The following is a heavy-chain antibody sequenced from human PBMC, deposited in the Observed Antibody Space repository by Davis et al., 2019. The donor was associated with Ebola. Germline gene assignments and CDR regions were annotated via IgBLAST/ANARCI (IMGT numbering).Heavy chain of an antibody. V-gene: IGHV3-66*01. CDR2: INSGSST. Sequence: PGGSLRLSCAASGFTVSTYYMGWVRQAPGKGLEWVSVINSGSSTYYADSVKGRFTISRDNSKNTLYLQMNSLRGDDTAVYYCAKGGGDYGDTQYYFDYWGQGTLVTVSS. D-gene: IGHD4-17*01. J-gene: IGHJ4*02. CDR3: AKGGGDYGDTQYYFDY. CDR1: GFTVSTYY.